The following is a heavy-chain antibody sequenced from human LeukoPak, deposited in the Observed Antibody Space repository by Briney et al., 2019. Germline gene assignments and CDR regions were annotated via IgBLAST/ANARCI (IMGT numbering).Heavy chain of an antibody. CDR2: VSSGSSYI. D-gene: IGHD2-15*01. J-gene: IGHJ5*02. V-gene: IGHV3-21*01. Sequence: PGGSLRLSCAASGFTFSNYNINWVRQTPGKGLEWVSSVSSGSSYIFYADSVKGRFTISRDNAKNSLYLQMNSLRAEDTAVYYCARDGSSRYCSGGSCYWFDPWGQGTLVTVSS. CDR1: GFTFSNYN. CDR3: ARDGSSRYCSGGSCYWFDP.